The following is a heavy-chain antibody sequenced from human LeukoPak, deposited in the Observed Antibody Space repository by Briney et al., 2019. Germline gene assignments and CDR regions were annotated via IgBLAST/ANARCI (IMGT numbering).Heavy chain of an antibody. D-gene: IGHD3-10*01. V-gene: IGHV1-46*01. J-gene: IGHJ4*02. Sequence: GASVKVSCKASGYTFTSYYMHWVRQAPGQGLEWMGIINPSGGSTSYAQKFQGRVTMTTDTSTSTAYMELRSLRSDDTAVYYCARAGHYYGPPYYFDYWGQGTLVTVSS. CDR1: GYTFTSYY. CDR2: INPSGGST. CDR3: ARAGHYYGPPYYFDY.